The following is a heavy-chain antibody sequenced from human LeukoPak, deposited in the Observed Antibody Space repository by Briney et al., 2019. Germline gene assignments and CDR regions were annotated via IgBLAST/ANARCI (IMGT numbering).Heavy chain of an antibody. Sequence: GGSLRLSCAASGFTFSSYAMHWVRQAPGKGLEWVAVISYDGSNKYYADSVKGRFTISRDNSKNTLYLQMNSLRAEDTAVYYCARGLIAAAGTGYYYYYGMDVWGQGTTVTVSS. D-gene: IGHD6-13*01. J-gene: IGHJ6*02. CDR3: ARGLIAAAGTGYYYYYGMDV. CDR1: GFTFSSYA. CDR2: ISYDGSNK. V-gene: IGHV3-30*04.